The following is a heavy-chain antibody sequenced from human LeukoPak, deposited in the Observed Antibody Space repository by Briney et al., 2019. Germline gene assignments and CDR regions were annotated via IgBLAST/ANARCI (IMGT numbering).Heavy chain of an antibody. CDR2: IYGSSRT. CDR1: GFIVSSNY. CDR3: ARLDCSGGSCYSPIDY. Sequence: GGSLRLSCAGSGFIVSSNYMSWVRQAAGKGLEWVSVIYGSSRTYYADSVKGRFTISRDNSKNTVYLQMDSLRAEDTAVYYCARLDCSGGSCYSPIDYWGQGTLVTVSS. J-gene: IGHJ4*02. D-gene: IGHD2-15*01. V-gene: IGHV3-66*04.